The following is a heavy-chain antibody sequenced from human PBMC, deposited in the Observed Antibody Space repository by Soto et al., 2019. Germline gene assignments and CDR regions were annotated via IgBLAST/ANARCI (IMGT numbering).Heavy chain of an antibody. CDR3: AIGGSYVGFDY. J-gene: IGHJ4*02. CDR2: IHYFGAT. CDR1: GGPLHSSSHY. Sequence: SETLSPPRPVSGGPLHSSSHYLSWIRQPHGKGLEWIGYIHYFGATKYKTSLESRVVISVETSKKQLYLKVPSVTDADTAIYFCAIGGSYVGFDYWGQGARVTVSS. V-gene: IGHV4-61*01. D-gene: IGHD1-26*01.